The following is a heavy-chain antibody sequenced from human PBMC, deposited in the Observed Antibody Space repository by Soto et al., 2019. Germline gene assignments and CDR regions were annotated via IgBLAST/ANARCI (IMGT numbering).Heavy chain of an antibody. J-gene: IGHJ6*02. V-gene: IGHV5-51*01. CDR3: AGGGVRGIITRTRDYYGMDV. CDR2: IYPGDSDT. CDR1: GYSFTSYW. D-gene: IGHD3-10*01. Sequence: EVQLVQSGAEVKKPGESLKISCKGYGYSFTSYWIGWVRQMPGKGLEWMGVIYPGDSDTRYSPSVQGEVSISADNSISTAYLKWSSLKASDTAMYYCAGGGVRGIITRTRDYYGMDVWGQGTTVTVSS.